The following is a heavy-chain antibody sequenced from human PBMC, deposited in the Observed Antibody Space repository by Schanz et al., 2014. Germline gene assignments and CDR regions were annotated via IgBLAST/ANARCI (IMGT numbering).Heavy chain of an antibody. CDR3: ARDGGRDGYNLAFDV. CDR2: IWYDGNNK. CDR1: GFIFSNYG. J-gene: IGHJ3*01. V-gene: IGHV3-33*01. Sequence: QVQLVESGGGVVQPGRSLRLSCAASGFIFSNYGMHWVRQAPGKGLEWVAVIWYDGNNKYYADSVKGRFTISRDNSKNTLYLQMNSLRAEDTAVYFCARDGGRDGYNLAFDVWGQGTLVTVSS. D-gene: IGHD5-12*01.